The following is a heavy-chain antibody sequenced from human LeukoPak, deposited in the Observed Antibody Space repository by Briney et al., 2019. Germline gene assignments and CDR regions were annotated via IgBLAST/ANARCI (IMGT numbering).Heavy chain of an antibody. CDR3: ARENWYLDY. J-gene: IGHJ4*02. Sequence: PGGSLRLSCAASGFTFSKNWMHWVRQVPGKGLVWVSRINTDGSSTGYADSVKGRFTISRDNAKNTLYLQMSSLRAEDTAAYYCARENWYLDYWGQGTLVTVSS. D-gene: IGHD1-1*01. CDR1: GFTFSKNW. V-gene: IGHV3-74*01. CDR2: INTDGSST.